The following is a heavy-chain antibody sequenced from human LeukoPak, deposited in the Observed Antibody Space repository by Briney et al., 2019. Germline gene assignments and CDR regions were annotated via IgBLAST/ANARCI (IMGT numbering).Heavy chain of an antibody. CDR3: SRNYRERRLYYYCWASPSYYYMAV. CDR2: IYYSGST. D-gene: IGHD3-10*01. V-gene: IGHV4-59*01. CDR1: GGSISSYY. J-gene: IGHJ6*03. Sequence: SETLSLTCTVSGGSISSYYWSWLRQPPGKGLEWIGYIYYSGSTNYNPSLKRRVTISVDKCKNKFFLKLISVAAADTAVYYCSRNYRERRLYYYCWASPSYYYMAVWGKGTTVTVSS.